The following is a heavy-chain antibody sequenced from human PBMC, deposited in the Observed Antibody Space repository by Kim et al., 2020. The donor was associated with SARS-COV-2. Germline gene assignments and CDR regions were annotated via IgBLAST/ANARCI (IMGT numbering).Heavy chain of an antibody. D-gene: IGHD3-9*01. Sequence: GGSLRLSCAASGFTFSSYWMSWVRQAPGKGLEWVANIKQDGSEKYYVDSVKGRFTISRDNAKNSLYLQMNSLRAEDTAVYYCARDGISNYDILTGYYPDAFDIWGQGTMVTVSS. CDR3: ARDGISNYDILTGYYPDAFDI. J-gene: IGHJ3*02. CDR2: IKQDGSEK. CDR1: GFTFSSYW. V-gene: IGHV3-7*01.